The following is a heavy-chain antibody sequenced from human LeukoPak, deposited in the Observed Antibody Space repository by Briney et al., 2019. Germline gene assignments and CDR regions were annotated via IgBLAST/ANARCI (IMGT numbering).Heavy chain of an antibody. CDR2: ISGTGGST. D-gene: IGHD4-11*01. CDR1: EFTFSRYA. J-gene: IGHJ6*03. Sequence: GGSLRLSCAASEFTFSRYAMSWVRQAPGKGLEWVSTISGTGGSTYYADSVKGRFTISRDNAKNSLYLQMNSLRAEDTAVYYCARPTVNLHGYYMDVWGKGTTVTVSS. CDR3: ARPTVNLHGYYMDV. V-gene: IGHV3-23*01.